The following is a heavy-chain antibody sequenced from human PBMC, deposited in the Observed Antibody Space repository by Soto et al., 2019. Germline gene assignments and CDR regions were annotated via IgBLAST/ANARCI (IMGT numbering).Heavy chain of an antibody. CDR1: GGTFSSYA. V-gene: IGHV1-69*06. CDR3: ARADYDYVWGTPYFDY. J-gene: IGHJ4*02. CDR2: IIPILGTA. Sequence: QVQLVQSGAEVKKPGSSVKVSCKASGGTFSSYAISWVRQAPGQGLEWMGGIIPILGTANYAQKFQGRVTITADKSTSTAYMELSSLRSEDTAVYYCARADYDYVWGTPYFDYWGQGTLVTVSS. D-gene: IGHD3-16*01.